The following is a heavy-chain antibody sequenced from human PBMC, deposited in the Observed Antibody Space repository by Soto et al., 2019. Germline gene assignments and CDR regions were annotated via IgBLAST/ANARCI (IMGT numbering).Heavy chain of an antibody. V-gene: IGHV3-48*03. CDR3: ARVYADYLIDSFDI. CDR1: GFTLSSYE. D-gene: IGHD4-17*01. J-gene: IGHJ3*02. CDR2: ISRSGSPI. Sequence: LSLSCAAFGFTLSSYEMDWVRQAPGKGLEWVSHISRSGSPIYYADSVKGRFTISRDNAKNSVYLQMNSLRAEDTAIYYCARVYADYLIDSFDIWGQGTMVTVSS.